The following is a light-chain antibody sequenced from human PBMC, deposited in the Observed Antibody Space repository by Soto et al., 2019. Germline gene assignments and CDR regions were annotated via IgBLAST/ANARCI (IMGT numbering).Light chain of an antibody. Sequence: EIVLTQSLGTRSLSPGERATLSCRDSQSVSSSYLAWYQQKPGQAPRLLIYGVSSRATGIPDRFSGSGSGTDFTLTISRLEPEDFAVDYCQQYGSSPWTFGQATKVDIK. CDR2: GVS. V-gene: IGKV3-20*01. CDR3: QQYGSSPWT. CDR1: QSVSSSY. J-gene: IGKJ1*01.